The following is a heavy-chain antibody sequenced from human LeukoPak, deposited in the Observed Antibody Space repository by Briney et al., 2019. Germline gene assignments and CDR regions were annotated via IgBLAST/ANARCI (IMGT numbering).Heavy chain of an antibody. CDR3: ARDYRARLDY. CDR2: IKEDGSDK. Sequence: ESLRLSCAASGFTFGNFWMTWVRQAPGKGLEWVANIKEDGSDKYYVDSVKGRFTISRDNARTSLYLQMNSLRAEDTAVYYCARDYRARLDYWGQGTLVTVSS. CDR1: GFTFGNFW. V-gene: IGHV3-7*01. J-gene: IGHJ4*02.